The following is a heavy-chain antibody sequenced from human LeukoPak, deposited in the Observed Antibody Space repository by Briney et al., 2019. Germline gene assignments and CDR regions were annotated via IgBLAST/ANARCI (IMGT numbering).Heavy chain of an antibody. CDR1: GFTFDDYA. V-gene: IGHV3-43*02. Sequence: GGSLRLSCAASGFTFDDYAMHWVRQAPGKGLEWVSLISGDGGSTYYADSVKGRFTISRDNSKDTLYLQMNTLRAEDTAVYYCARQYCSSTSCNGAFDIWGQGTMVTVSS. J-gene: IGHJ3*02. D-gene: IGHD2-2*01. CDR3: ARQYCSSTSCNGAFDI. CDR2: ISGDGGST.